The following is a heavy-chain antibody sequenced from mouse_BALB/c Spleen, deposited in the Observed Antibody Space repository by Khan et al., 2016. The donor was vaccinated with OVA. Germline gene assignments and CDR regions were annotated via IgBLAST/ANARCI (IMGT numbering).Heavy chain of an antibody. CDR1: GYSITSGYG. V-gene: IGHV3-2*02. CDR3: ARTARIKY. J-gene: IGHJ2*01. Sequence: EVQLQESGPGLVKPSQSLSLTCTVTGYSITSGYGWNWIRQFPGNKLAWMGYISYSGSTNYTPSLKSRISITRDTSKNQFFLQLNSVTTKDTATYYCARTARIKYWGQGTTLTVSS. D-gene: IGHD1-2*01. CDR2: ISYSGST.